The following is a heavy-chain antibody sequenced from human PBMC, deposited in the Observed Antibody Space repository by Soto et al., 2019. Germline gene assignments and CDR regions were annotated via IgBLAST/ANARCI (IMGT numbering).Heavy chain of an antibody. V-gene: IGHV1-18*01. D-gene: IGHD3-22*01. Sequence: QVQLVQSGGEVKKPGASVKVACKASGYTFTTYGINWVRLAPGQGLEWMGWINTYADNTKYAQKFQGGVTVTADKSTSTAYKELRSLGPHVPAIYYTATYYSSPMDVWGQGTAVTVSS. J-gene: IGHJ6*02. CDR1: GYTFTTYG. CDR3: ATYYSSPMDV. CDR2: INTYADNT.